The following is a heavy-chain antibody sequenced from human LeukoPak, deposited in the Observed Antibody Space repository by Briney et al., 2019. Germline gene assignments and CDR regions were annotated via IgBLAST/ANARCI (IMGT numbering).Heavy chain of an antibody. CDR3: ARGPPNWGYDY. CDR1: GYTFTSYD. CDR2: MSPNSGDT. V-gene: IGHV1-8*01. Sequence: GASVKVSCKASGYTFTSYDFNWVRQATGQRPEWMGWMSPNSGDTGYAQKFQDRVTMTRSTSISTAYMELSSLRSDDTAVYYCARGPPNWGYDYWGPGTLVIVSS. D-gene: IGHD7-27*01. J-gene: IGHJ4*02.